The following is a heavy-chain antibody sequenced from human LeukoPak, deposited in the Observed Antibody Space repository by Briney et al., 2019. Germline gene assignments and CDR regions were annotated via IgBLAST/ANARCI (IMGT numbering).Heavy chain of an antibody. Sequence: GASVKVSCMASGYTFTDYTMHWLRQAPGQRLDWMGWINGGSGNTKYSPEFQGRVTITRDTSASTAYMELSSLRSEDTAVYYCANPRYDSSGYYYVDWGQGPLVTVSS. D-gene: IGHD3-22*01. CDR3: ANPRYDSSGYYYVD. CDR1: GYTFTDYT. CDR2: INGGSGNT. V-gene: IGHV1-3*01. J-gene: IGHJ4*02.